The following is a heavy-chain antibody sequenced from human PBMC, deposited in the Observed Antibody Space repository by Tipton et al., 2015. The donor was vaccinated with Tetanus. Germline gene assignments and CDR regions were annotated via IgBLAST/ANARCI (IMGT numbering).Heavy chain of an antibody. V-gene: IGHV4-4*07. Sequence: TLSLTCSVSGGSLSSYFWTWIRQPAGKGLEWIGRFYSSGSTTYNPSLKSRVTMSVDTSKNQFSLKLSSVTAADTAVYYCARRYSGYDYSYFDYWGQGTLVTVSS. CDR1: GGSLSSYF. CDR3: ARRYSGYDYSYFDY. J-gene: IGHJ4*02. D-gene: IGHD5-12*01. CDR2: FYSSGST.